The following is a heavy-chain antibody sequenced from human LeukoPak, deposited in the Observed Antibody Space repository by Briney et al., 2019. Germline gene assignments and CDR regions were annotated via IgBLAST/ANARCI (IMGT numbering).Heavy chain of an antibody. D-gene: IGHD3-3*01. J-gene: IGHJ3*02. CDR2: INHSGST. CDR1: GGSFSGYY. Sequence: SETLSLTCAVYGGSFSGYYWSWIRQPPGKGLEWIGEINHSGSTNYNPSLKSRVTISVDTSKNQFSLRLSSVTAADTAVYYCARGGGHVLRFLEWYSYDAFDIWGQGTMVTVSS. CDR3: ARGGGHVLRFLEWYSYDAFDI. V-gene: IGHV4-34*01.